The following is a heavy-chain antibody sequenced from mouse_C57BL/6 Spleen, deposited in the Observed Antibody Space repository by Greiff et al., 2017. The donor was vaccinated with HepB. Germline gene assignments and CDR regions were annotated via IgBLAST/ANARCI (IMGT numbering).Heavy chain of an antibody. J-gene: IGHJ2*01. CDR3: TRERDYGNYVDY. CDR2: IDTETGGT. V-gene: IGHV1-15*01. CDR1: GYTFTDYE. D-gene: IGHD2-1*01. Sequence: QVQLKQSGAELVRPGASVTLSCKASGYTFTDYEMHWVKQTPVHGLEWIGAIDTETGGTAYNQKFKGKAILTADKSSSTAYMELRSLTSEDSAVYYWTRERDYGNYVDYWGQGTTLTVSS.